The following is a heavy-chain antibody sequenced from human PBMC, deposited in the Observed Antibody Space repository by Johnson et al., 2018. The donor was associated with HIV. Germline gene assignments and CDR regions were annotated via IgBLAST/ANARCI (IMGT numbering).Heavy chain of an antibody. D-gene: IGHD1-26*01. V-gene: IGHV3-30*03. Sequence: QMLLVESGGGVVQPGRSLRLSCAASGFTFSSYGMHWVRQAPGKGLEWVAVISYDGSNKYYADSVKGRFTISRDNAKNSLYLQMNSLRAEDTAVYYCAREKWELLSAFDIWGQGTMVTVSS. CDR1: GFTFSSYG. CDR3: AREKWELLSAFDI. CDR2: ISYDGSNK. J-gene: IGHJ3*02.